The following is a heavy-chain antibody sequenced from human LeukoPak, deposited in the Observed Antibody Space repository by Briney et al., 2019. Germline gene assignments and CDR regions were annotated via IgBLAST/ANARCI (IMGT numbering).Heavy chain of an antibody. CDR1: GGSFSGYY. Sequence: SETLSLTCAVYGGSFSGYYWSWIRQPPGKGLEWIGEINHSGSTNYNPSLKSRVTISVDTSKNQFSLKLSSVTAADTAVYYCARVGAAGNSYGLYYFDYWGQGTLVTVSS. CDR3: ARVGAAGNSYGLYYFDY. CDR2: INHSGST. V-gene: IGHV4-34*01. J-gene: IGHJ4*02. D-gene: IGHD5-18*01.